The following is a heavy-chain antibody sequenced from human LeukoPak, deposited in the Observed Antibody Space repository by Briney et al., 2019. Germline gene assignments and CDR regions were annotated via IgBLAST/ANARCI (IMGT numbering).Heavy chain of an antibody. V-gene: IGHV3-7*05. CDR1: GFSFSSYW. Sequence: PGGSLRLSCAPSGFSFSSYWMSWVRQAPGEGLEWVANIKHDGSEKYYVDSVKGRFTISRDNAKNSLYLQMNSLRAEDTAVYYCARWGLGTTGADSWGQGTLVSVSS. J-gene: IGHJ4*02. CDR2: IKHDGSEK. CDR3: ARWGLGTTGADS. D-gene: IGHD1-7*01.